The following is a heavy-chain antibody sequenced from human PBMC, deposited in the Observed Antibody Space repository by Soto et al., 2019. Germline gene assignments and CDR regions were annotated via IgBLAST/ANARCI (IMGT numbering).Heavy chain of an antibody. Sequence: TLSVTWTVSGGSISNGYYYGSWIRHHPGKGLEWIGYIYYTGTTYYSPSLESRVAISVDTSQNQFSLKLGAVTAADTAVYFSARASISRFIDRRRPTSIHSWG. D-gene: IGHD3-16*01. CDR2: IYYTGTT. CDR3: ARASISRFIDRRRPTSIHS. V-gene: IGHV4-31*02. J-gene: IGHJ5*01. CDR1: GGSISNGYYY.